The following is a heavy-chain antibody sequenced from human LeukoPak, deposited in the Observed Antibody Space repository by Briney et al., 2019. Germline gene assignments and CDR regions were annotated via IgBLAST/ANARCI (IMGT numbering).Heavy chain of an antibody. V-gene: IGHV1-18*01. Sequence: ASVTVSCTASGYTFTSYGISWVRQAPGQGLEWMGWISAYNGNTNYAQKLQGRVTMTTDTSTSTAYMELRSLRSDDTAVYYCARDDNYDFWSGPYYYYYGMDVWGQGTTVTVSS. J-gene: IGHJ6*02. CDR3: ARDDNYDFWSGPYYYYYGMDV. CDR2: ISAYNGNT. CDR1: GYTFTSYG. D-gene: IGHD3-3*01.